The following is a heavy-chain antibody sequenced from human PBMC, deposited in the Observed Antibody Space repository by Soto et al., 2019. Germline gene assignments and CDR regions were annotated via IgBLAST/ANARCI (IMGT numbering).Heavy chain of an antibody. CDR2: IYPGDSDT. CDR3: ARYSGSYSSHGFDI. D-gene: IGHD1-26*01. J-gene: IGHJ3*02. CDR1: GYTFTSYW. Sequence: LGESLKISCKGSGYTFTSYWIGWVRQMPGKGLEWMGIIYPGDSDTRYNPSFEGQVTISADKSITTAYLQWRSLKASDTAIYCCARYSGSYSSHGFDIWGQGTMVTVSS. V-gene: IGHV5-51*01.